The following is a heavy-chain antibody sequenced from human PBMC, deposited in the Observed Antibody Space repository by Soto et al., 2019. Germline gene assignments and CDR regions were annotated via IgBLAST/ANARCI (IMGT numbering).Heavy chain of an antibody. V-gene: IGHV1-69*13. CDR1: GGTFSSYA. J-gene: IGHJ5*02. Sequence: SVKVSCKASGGTFSSYAISWVRQAPGQGLEWMGGIIPIFGTANYAQKFQGRVTITADESTSTAYMELSSLRSEDTAVYYCAREARVYIGYGGYGFDTWGQGTMVTVS. CDR3: AREARVYIGYGGYGFDT. D-gene: IGHD5-12*01. CDR2: IIPIFGTA.